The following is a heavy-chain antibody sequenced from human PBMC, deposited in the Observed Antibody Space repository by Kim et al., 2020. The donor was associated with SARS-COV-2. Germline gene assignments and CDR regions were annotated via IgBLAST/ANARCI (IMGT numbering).Heavy chain of an antibody. D-gene: IGHD6-13*01. V-gene: IGHV3-30*02. Sequence: YAASVKGRFTIPRDNSKNTLYLQMNSLRAEDTAVYYCAKDRIAAAGPFDYWGQGTLVTVSS. J-gene: IGHJ4*02. CDR3: AKDRIAAAGPFDY.